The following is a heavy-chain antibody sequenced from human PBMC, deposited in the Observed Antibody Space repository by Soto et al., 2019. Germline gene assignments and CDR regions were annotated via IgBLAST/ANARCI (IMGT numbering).Heavy chain of an antibody. CDR1: GGSISSSNW. V-gene: IGHV4-4*02. D-gene: IGHD6-19*01. CDR3: ARVAVAGTRVDY. CDR2: IYHSGST. J-gene: IGHJ4*02. Sequence: QVQLQESGPGLVKPSGTLSLTCAVSGGSISSSNWWSWVRQPPGKGLEWIGEIYHSGSTNYNPSRKRRVTIAVDESMNQFSLKRSSVTAADTAVYYCARVAVAGTRVDYWGQGTLVTVSS.